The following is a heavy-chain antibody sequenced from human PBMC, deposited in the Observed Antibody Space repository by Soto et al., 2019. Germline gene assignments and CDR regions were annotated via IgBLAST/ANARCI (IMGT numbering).Heavy chain of an antibody. V-gene: IGHV1-69*01. D-gene: IGHD1-26*01. Sequence: QVQLVQSGAEVKKPGSSVKVSCKASGGTFSSYAISWVRQAPGQGLEWMGGIIPIFGTANYAQKFQGRVTITADESTSTAYMELSSMRSEDTAVYYCARVSGSSIQQTAEYFQHWGQGTLVTVSS. CDR3: ARVSGSSIQQTAEYFQH. CDR2: IIPIFGTA. J-gene: IGHJ1*01. CDR1: GGTFSSYA.